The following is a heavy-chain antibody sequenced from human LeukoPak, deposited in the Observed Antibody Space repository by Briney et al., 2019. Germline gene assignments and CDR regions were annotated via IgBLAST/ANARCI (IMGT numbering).Heavy chain of an antibody. V-gene: IGHV3-23*01. D-gene: IGHD3-16*01. CDR3: AKDRLGGPYFFHY. Sequence: GGSLRLSCIASGFTFSSYAMSWVRQAPGKGLEWVSTIGGTGVRTYYADSVKGRFTISRDNSKNTLYLQINSLRAEDTAVYFCAKDRLGGPYFFHYWGQGTLVTVSS. J-gene: IGHJ4*02. CDR2: IGGTGVRT. CDR1: GFTFSSYA.